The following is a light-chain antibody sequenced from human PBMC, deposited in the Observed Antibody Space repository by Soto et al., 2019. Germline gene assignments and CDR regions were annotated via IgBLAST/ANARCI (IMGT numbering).Light chain of an antibody. Sequence: EIVLTQSPATLSLSPGARATLACRASQSVSTYFAWYQQKPGQAPRVVIYDASNRATGIPPSFSGSGSGTDFTLTISSLEPEDFAVYYCQQRSSWPRTFGQGTKVEIK. CDR2: DAS. V-gene: IGKV3-11*01. CDR3: QQRSSWPRT. J-gene: IGKJ1*01. CDR1: QSVSTY.